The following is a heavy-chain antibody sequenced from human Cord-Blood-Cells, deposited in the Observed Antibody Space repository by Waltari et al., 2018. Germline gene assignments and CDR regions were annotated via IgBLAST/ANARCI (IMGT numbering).Heavy chain of an antibody. CDR3: AKDLRWWYSSSPDY. J-gene: IGHJ4*02. Sequence: QVQLVESGGGVVQPGRSLRLSCAAYGLPFSSYGLHGVRQDPGKGLEWVAVISYDGSNNYYADSVKGRFTISRDNSKNTLYLQMNSLRAEDTAVYYCAKDLRWWYSSSPDYWGQGTLVTVSS. CDR2: ISYDGSNN. CDR1: GLPFSSYG. V-gene: IGHV3-30*18. D-gene: IGHD6-13*01.